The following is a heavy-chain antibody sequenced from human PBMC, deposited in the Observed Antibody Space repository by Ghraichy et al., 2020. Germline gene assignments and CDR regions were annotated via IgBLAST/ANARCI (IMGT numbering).Heavy chain of an antibody. J-gene: IGHJ4*02. CDR2: IKSDGSEN. CDR1: GFTFSTYW. D-gene: IGHD3-3*01. V-gene: IGHV3-7*01. CDR3: ARDKGYYNFWSGSDY. Sequence: GGSLRLSCAASGFTFSTYWRNWVRQAPGKGLEWVANIKSDGSENYYVDSVKGRFTISRDNSKNSLYLQMNSLRAEDTAVYYCARDKGYYNFWSGSDYWGQGTLVTVSS.